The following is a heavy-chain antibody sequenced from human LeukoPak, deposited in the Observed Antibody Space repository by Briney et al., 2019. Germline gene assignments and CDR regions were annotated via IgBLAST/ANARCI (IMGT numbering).Heavy chain of an antibody. CDR1: GFXVNRSY. V-gene: IGHV3-66*01. Sequence: GGSLRLSCAASGFXVNRSYINWVRQAPGKGLDWVSVIYSGGSTNYADSVKGRFTISRDNSKNMVYLQMNSLRAEDTAVYYCVRGGTSVTAPFWGQGTMVTVSS. D-gene: IGHD2-21*02. CDR2: IYSGGST. CDR3: VRGGTSVTAPF. J-gene: IGHJ3*01.